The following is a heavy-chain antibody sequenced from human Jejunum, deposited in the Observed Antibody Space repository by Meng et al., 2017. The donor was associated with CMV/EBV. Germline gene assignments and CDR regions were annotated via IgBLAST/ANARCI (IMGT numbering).Heavy chain of an antibody. D-gene: IGHD5-18*01. Sequence: DYALHWVRQAPGKGLEWVSGISWDSGSMGYADSVKGRFTISRDNAKNSLYLHMSSMRAEDTALYYCAKDIEAKKQLWQNDYYDMDVWGQGTTVTVSS. CDR2: ISWDSGSM. V-gene: IGHV3-9*01. CDR1: DYA. CDR3: AKDIEAKKQLWQNDYYDMDV. J-gene: IGHJ6*02.